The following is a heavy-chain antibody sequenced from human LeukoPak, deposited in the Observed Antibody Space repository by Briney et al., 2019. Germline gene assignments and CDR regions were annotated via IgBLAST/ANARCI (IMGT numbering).Heavy chain of an antibody. V-gene: IGHV4-39*02. CDR2: IYYSGST. CDR1: GGSISSSSYY. D-gene: IGHD2-8*01. J-gene: IGHJ6*04. CDR3: AREGLTVAWDV. Sequence: SETLSLTCTVSGGSISSSSYYWGWIRQPPGKGLEWIGSIYYSGSTYYNPSLKSRVTISVDTSKNQFSLKLSSVTAADTAVYYCAREGLTVAWDVWSKGTTVTVSS.